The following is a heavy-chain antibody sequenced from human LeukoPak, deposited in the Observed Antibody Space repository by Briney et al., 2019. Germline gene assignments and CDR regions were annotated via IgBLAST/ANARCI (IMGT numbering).Heavy chain of an antibody. J-gene: IGHJ4*02. V-gene: IGHV1-2*02. CDR3: ARVPGPYTTSRFDY. CDR1: GYTFTGYY. Sequence: GASAKVSCKTSGYTFTGYYMHWVRQAPGQGPEWMGRIDPNSGGTNYAQKFQVRVTMTRDTSISTVYMELSGLSSDDTAVYYCARVPGPYTTSRFDYWGQGTLVTVSS. CDR2: IDPNSGGT. D-gene: IGHD2-2*02.